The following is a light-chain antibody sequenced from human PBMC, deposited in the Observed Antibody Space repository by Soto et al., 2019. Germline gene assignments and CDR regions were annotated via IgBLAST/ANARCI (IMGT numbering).Light chain of an antibody. J-gene: IGLJ2*01. CDR3: SSYACNMNVI. Sequence: QSVLTQPPSASGSPGQSVTISCTGSSSDVGGHNHVSWYQQHPGKAPKLMIYEVSKRPSGVPGRFSGSKSVNTASLTVTGLQAEDEADYYCSSYACNMNVIFGGGIKLTVL. CDR1: SSDVGGHNH. V-gene: IGLV2-8*01. CDR2: EVS.